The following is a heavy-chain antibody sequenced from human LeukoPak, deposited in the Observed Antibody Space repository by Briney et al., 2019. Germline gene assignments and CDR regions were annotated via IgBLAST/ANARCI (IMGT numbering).Heavy chain of an antibody. J-gene: IGHJ6*03. CDR3: ARSTYGSGSYYYYYYYYMDV. CDR1: GGSISSYY. V-gene: IGHV4-59*12. CDR2: IYYSEST. Sequence: SETLSLTCTVSGGSISSYYWSWIRQPPGKGLEWIGYIYYSESTNYNPSLKSRVTISVDTSKNQFSLKLSSVTAADTAVYYCARSTYGSGSYYYYYYYYMDVWGKGTTVTVSS. D-gene: IGHD3-10*01.